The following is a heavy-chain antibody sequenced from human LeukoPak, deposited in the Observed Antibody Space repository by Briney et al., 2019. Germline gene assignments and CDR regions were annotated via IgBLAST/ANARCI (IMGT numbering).Heavy chain of an antibody. CDR1: GGSISSYY. V-gene: IGHV4-59*01. CDR2: IYYSGST. Sequence: PSETLSLTCTVSGGSISSYYWSWIRQPPGKGLEWIGYIYYSGSTNYNPSLKSRVTISVDTSKNQFSLKLSSVTAADTAVYYCARGSYDSGGSFDYWGQGTLVTVSS. CDR3: ARGSYDSGGSFDY. D-gene: IGHD3-22*01. J-gene: IGHJ4*02.